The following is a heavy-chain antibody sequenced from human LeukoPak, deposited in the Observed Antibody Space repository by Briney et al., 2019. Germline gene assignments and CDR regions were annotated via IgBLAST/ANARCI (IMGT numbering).Heavy chain of an antibody. CDR1: GYTLTELS. J-gene: IGHJ4*02. D-gene: IGHD6-13*01. CDR3: ATPMPISGYSSSWYADY. V-gene: IGHV1-24*01. Sequence: VASVKVSCRVSGYTLTELSMHWVRQAPGKGLEWMRGFDPEDGETIYAQKFQGRVTMTEDTSTDTAYMELSSLRSEDTAVYYSATPMPISGYSSSWYADYWGQGTLVTVSS. CDR2: FDPEDGET.